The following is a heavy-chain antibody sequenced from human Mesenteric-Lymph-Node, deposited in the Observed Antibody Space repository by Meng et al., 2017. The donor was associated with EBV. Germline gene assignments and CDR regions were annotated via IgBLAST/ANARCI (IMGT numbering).Heavy chain of an antibody. CDR2: MYYSGNT. CDR3: ARGLRPGENWFDP. Sequence: QLQESGPGLVKPSETRSLTCSVSGDSITSNSYAWGWIRQPPGKGLEWIGSMYYSGNTYYNPSLKSRVTIALDTSKNQFSLKLSSVTAADTAVYYCARGLRPGENWFDPWGQGALVTVSS. V-gene: IGHV4-39*07. D-gene: IGHD4-17*01. CDR1: GDSITSNSYA. J-gene: IGHJ5*02.